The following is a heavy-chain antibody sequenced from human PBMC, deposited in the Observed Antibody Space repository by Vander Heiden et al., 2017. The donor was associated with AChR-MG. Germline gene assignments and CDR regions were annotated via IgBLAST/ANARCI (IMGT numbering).Heavy chain of an antibody. CDR2: IYVDDYT. CDR1: GFAVRNNY. CDR3: AGDLNALVRGPRYFDL. D-gene: IGHD3-10*01. J-gene: IGHJ2*01. Sequence: EDQLVESGGGLTQPGGSLKLSCAASGFAVRNNYMSWVRRAPGKGLEWVSLIYVDDYTYYADSVKGRFIISRDSSNNTLSLQMNSLRADDTAVYYCAGDLNALVRGPRYFDLWGRGTLVTVSS. V-gene: IGHV3-53*01.